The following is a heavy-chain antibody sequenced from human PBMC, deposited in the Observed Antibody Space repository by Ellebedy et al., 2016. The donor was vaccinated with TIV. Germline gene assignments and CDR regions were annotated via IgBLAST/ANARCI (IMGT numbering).Heavy chain of an antibody. CDR2: INPNSGGT. V-gene: IGHV1-2*02. CDR3: ATPRLGGLDAFDI. J-gene: IGHJ3*02. CDR1: GYTFTGYY. Sequence: AASVKVSCKASGYTFTGYYMHWVRQAPGQGLEWMGWINPNSGGTNYAQKFQGRVTMTRDTSISTAYMELSRLRSDDTAVYYCATPRLGGLDAFDIWGQGTMVTVSS. D-gene: IGHD3-16*01.